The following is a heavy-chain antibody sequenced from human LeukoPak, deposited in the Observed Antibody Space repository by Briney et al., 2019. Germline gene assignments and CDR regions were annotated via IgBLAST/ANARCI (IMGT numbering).Heavy chain of an antibody. D-gene: IGHD2-2*03. CDR3: AKDGYCSSTSCYFYYMDV. CDR2: ISGSGGST. Sequence: PGGSLRLSCVASGFTFSSYAMSWVRQAPAKGLECVSAISGSGGSTYYADSVKGRFTISRDNSKNTLYLQMNSLRAEDTAVYYCAKDGYCSSTSCYFYYMDVWGKGTTVTVSS. CDR1: GFTFSSYA. V-gene: IGHV3-23*01. J-gene: IGHJ6*03.